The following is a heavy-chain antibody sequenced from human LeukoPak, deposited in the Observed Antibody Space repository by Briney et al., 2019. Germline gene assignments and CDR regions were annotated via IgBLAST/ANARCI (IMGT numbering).Heavy chain of an antibody. D-gene: IGHD2-2*01. Sequence: GASLRLSRATFGFVVVDNGVPWARQAPGKGLEWVAFIRYDGSDPNYPASVKGRLSISRDNSKNMVQLQMNSLRVEDTAVYYCAQDRFCSSDSCSFGTTWFDPWGQGTLVTVSS. J-gene: IGHJ5*02. CDR3: AQDRFCSSDSCSFGTTWFDP. CDR2: IRYDGSDP. CDR1: GFVVVDNG. V-gene: IGHV3-30*02.